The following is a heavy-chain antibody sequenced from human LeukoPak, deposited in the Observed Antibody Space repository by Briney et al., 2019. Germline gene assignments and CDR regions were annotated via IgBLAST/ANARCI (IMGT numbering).Heavy chain of an antibody. Sequence: ASVKVSCKASGYTFTGYYMHWVRQAPGQGLEWMGWINPNSGGTNYAQKFQGRVTMTRDTSISTAYMELSRLRSDDTAVYYCARDRPGYCSSTSCYGEAFDPWGQGTLVTVSS. D-gene: IGHD2-2*01. CDR2: INPNSGGT. CDR3: ARDRPGYCSSTSCYGEAFDP. J-gene: IGHJ5*02. V-gene: IGHV1-2*02. CDR1: GYTFTGYY.